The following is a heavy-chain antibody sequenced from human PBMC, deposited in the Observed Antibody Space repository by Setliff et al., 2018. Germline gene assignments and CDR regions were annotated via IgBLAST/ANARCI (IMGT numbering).Heavy chain of an antibody. J-gene: IGHJ4*02. CDR3: ARTGTYRYFDF. Sequence: LSLTCTVSGASIRGGSGGSFYWAWIRQPPGKGLEWIGSVLYSGTTFYNPSLKSPVTISVDTSNNQFSLNLKSVTAADTAVYFCARTGTYRYFDFWGQGTLVTVSS. CDR2: VLYSGTT. V-gene: IGHV4-39*01. CDR1: GASIRGGSGGSFY. D-gene: IGHD1-1*01.